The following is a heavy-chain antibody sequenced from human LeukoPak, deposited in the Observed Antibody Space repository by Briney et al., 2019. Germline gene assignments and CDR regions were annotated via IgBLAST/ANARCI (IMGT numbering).Heavy chain of an antibody. CDR3: ARTPNWTYYDFWSGYHGYFQH. Sequence: SETLSLTCTVSGGSISSSSYYWGWIRQPPGKGLEWIGSIYYSGSTYYNPSLKSRVTISVDTSKNQFSLKLSSVTAADTAVYYCARTPNWTYYDFWSGYHGYFQHWGQGTLVTVSS. CDR2: IYYSGST. CDR1: GGSISSSSYY. D-gene: IGHD3-3*01. V-gene: IGHV4-39*01. J-gene: IGHJ1*01.